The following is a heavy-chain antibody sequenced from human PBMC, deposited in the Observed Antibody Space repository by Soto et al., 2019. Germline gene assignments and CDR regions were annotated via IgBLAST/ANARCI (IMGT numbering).Heavy chain of an antibody. CDR3: VHNMAAAFDY. CDR1: GFSLSTSGVS. D-gene: IGHD6-13*01. CDR2: IYWDDDK. Sequence: QITLKESGPTLVKPTQTLTLTCTFSGFSLSTSGVSVGWIRQPPGKTLEWLALIYWDDDKRYRPYLKTRLTITKDTAKNQVVLTMTNMDPVDTATYYCVHNMAAAFDYWGQGTLVTVSS. V-gene: IGHV2-5*02. J-gene: IGHJ4*02.